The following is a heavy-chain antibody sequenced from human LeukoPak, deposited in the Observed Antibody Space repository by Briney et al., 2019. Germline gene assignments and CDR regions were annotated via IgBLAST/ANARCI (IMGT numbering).Heavy chain of an antibody. CDR3: ARDPALVAATPYYFDY. D-gene: IGHD2-15*01. J-gene: IGHJ4*02. Sequence: PGGGLRTSRSASGSTFSRYSMKWGRPGPGEGRGGVSSINSSSSYIYYADSVKGRFTISRDNAKNSLYLQMNSLRAEDTAVYYCARDPALVAATPYYFDYWGQGTLVTVSS. CDR1: GSTFSRYS. CDR2: INSSSSYI. V-gene: IGHV3-21*01.